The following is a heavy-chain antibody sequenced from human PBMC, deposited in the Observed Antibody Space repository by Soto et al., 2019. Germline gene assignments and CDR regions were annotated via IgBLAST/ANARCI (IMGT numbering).Heavy chain of an antibody. V-gene: IGHV3-23*01. J-gene: IGHJ3*02. D-gene: IGHD2-15*01. CDR2: ISGSGGST. CDR3: AKDLLGPVLGDAFDI. CDR1: GFTFSSYA. Sequence: GESLKISCAASGFTFSSYAMSWLRQAPGKGLEWVSAISGSGGSTYYADSVKGRFTISRDNSKNTLYLQMNSLRAEDTAVYYCAKDLLGPVLGDAFDIWGQGTMVTVSS.